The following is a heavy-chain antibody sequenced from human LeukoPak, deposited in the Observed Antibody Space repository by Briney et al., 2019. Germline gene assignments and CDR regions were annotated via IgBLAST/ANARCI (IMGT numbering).Heavy chain of an antibody. J-gene: IGHJ4*02. CDR2: IYSGGST. Sequence: PGGSLRLSCAASGFTVSSNYMSWVRQAPGKGLAWVSVIYSGGSTYYADSVKGRFTISRDKSKNTLYLQMNSLRAEDTAVYYCARDRGEEEHFDYWGQGTLVTVSS. D-gene: IGHD1-1*01. CDR1: GFTVSSNY. V-gene: IGHV3-66*02. CDR3: ARDRGEEEHFDY.